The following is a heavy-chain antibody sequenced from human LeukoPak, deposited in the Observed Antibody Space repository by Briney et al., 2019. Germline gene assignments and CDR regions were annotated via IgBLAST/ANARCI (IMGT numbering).Heavy chain of an antibody. CDR3: ARGYDSSGYSAYYFDY. CDR2: INSDGSST. D-gene: IGHD3-22*01. V-gene: IGHV3-74*01. J-gene: IGHJ4*02. Sequence: GGSLRLSWAASGFTFSSYWMHWVRQAPGKGLVWVSRINSDGSSTSYADSVKGRFTISRDNAKNTLYLQMNSLRAEDTAVYYCARGYDSSGYSAYYFDYWGQGTLVTVSS. CDR1: GFTFSSYW.